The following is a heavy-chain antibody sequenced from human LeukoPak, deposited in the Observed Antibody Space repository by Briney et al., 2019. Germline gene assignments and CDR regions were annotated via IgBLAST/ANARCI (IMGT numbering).Heavy chain of an antibody. CDR2: INPITGDT. V-gene: IGHV1-2*02. CDR3: ARGWIDRLDASDI. Sequence: ASVKVSFKASVYTFTGLYLHWVRQPPPQGLEWMGWINPITGDTKYAPKFQDTVTMNRSTIVSTAYMELGRLRSDDTGVFYCARGWIDRLDASDIWGQGTLVTVS. J-gene: IGHJ3*02. CDR1: VYTFTGLY. D-gene: IGHD3-16*01.